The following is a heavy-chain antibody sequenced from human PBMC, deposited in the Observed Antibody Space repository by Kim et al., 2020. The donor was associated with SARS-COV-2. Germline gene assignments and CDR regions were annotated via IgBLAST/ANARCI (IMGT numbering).Heavy chain of an antibody. D-gene: IGHD2-2*01. CDR3: ARVPARYYFDY. V-gene: IGHV7-4-1*02. CDR2: P. Sequence: PTYAQGFTGRFVFSLDTSVSTAYLQISSLKAEDTAVYYCARVPARYYFDYWGQGTLVTVSS. J-gene: IGHJ4*02.